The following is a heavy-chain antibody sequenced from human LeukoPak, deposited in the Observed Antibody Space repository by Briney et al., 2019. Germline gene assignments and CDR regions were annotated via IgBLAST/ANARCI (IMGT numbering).Heavy chain of an antibody. Sequence: TGGSLRLSCAAFGFTFSTNWMTWVRQAPGKGLEWVANIKEDGSREYYVDSVKGRFTISRDNAKNSLYLQMDSLTAEDTAVYYCARDSPGYGAYVSWGQGTLVSVSS. CDR3: ARDSPGYGAYVS. D-gene: IGHD5-12*01. V-gene: IGHV3-7*01. CDR1: GFTFSTNW. J-gene: IGHJ1*01. CDR2: IKEDGSRE.